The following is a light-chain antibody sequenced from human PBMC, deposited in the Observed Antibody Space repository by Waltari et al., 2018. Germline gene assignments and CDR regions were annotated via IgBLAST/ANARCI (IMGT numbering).Light chain of an antibody. V-gene: IGKV3-11*01. Sequence: EIVLTQSPATLSLSPGDRATLSCRASQSIRSYLVWYQQKPGQAPRLLIYDASKRATGIPARFSGSGSGTDFTLTISSLEPEDFAVYYCQQRSGWPGRVTFGGGTKVEIK. CDR3: QQRSGWPGRVT. CDR1: QSIRSY. CDR2: DAS. J-gene: IGKJ4*01.